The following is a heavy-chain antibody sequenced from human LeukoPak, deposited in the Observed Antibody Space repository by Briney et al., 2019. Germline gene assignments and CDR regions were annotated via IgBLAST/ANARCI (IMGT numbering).Heavy chain of an antibody. CDR3: ARGESTYDYVWGSYRPTDY. Sequence: GGSLRLSCAASGFTFSSYWMSWVRQAPGKGLEWVANIKQDGSEKYYVDSVKGRFTISRDNAKNSLYLQMNSLRAEDTAVYYCARGESTYDYVWGSYRPTDYWAREPWSPSPQ. CDR2: IKQDGSEK. J-gene: IGHJ4*02. CDR1: GFTFSSYW. D-gene: IGHD3-16*02. V-gene: IGHV3-7*01.